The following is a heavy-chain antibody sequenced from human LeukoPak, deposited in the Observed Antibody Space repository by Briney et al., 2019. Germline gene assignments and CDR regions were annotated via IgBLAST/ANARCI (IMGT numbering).Heavy chain of an antibody. CDR3: ARLYSSSCYFDY. CDR2: MHYSGST. CDR1: GGSISSSSYS. V-gene: IGHV4-39*01. D-gene: IGHD6-13*01. J-gene: IGHJ4*02. Sequence: SETLSLTCTVSGGSISSSSYSWGWIRQPPGKGLEWIGNMHYSGSTYYNPSLKSRVTISVDTSKNQFSLKLSSVPAADTAVYYCARLYSSSCYFDYWGQGTLVTVSS.